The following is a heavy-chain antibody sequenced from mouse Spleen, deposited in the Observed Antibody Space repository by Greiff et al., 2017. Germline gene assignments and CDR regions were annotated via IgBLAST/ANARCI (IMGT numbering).Heavy chain of an antibody. CDR2: IWTGGGT. D-gene: IGHD1-2*01. CDR1: GFSLTSYD. Sequence: VKVVESGPGLVAPSQSLSITCTVSGFSLTSYDISWIRQPPGKGLEWLGVIWTGGGTNYNSAFMSRLSISKDNSKSQVFLKMNSLQTDDTAIYYCSLITTATEFAYWGQGTLVTVSA. CDR3: SLITTATEFAY. J-gene: IGHJ3*01. V-gene: IGHV2-9-2*01.